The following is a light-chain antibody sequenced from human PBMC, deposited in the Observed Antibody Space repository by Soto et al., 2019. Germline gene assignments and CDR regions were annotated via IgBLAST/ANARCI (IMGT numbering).Light chain of an antibody. Sequence: VLTQSPATLSASPGERATLSCRASQGIGDTLAWYQQKPGQGPRLLVYRASTRTLGIPARFSGSESGTEFTLTISSLQSEDFAVYYCQQYNSWPITFGRGTRLEIK. CDR3: QQYNSWPIT. CDR1: QGIGDT. J-gene: IGKJ5*01. V-gene: IGKV3-15*01. CDR2: RAS.